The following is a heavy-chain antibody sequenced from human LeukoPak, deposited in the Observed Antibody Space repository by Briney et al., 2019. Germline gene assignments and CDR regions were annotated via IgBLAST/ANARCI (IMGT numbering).Heavy chain of an antibody. Sequence: SETLSLTCTVSGASISNSYWSWIRQPAGKGLEWIGRIYASGSTYYNPSLKSRVTISVDTSKNQFSLKLSSVTAADTAVYYCAREISGYDFWSGYQPFDYWGQGTLVTVSS. CDR1: GASISNSY. CDR3: AREISGYDFWSGYQPFDY. J-gene: IGHJ4*02. D-gene: IGHD3-3*01. CDR2: IYASGST. V-gene: IGHV4-4*07.